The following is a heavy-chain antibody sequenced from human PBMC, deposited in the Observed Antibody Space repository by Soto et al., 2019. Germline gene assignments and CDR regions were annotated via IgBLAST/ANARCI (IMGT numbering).Heavy chain of an antibody. D-gene: IGHD1-26*01. V-gene: IGHV4-39*01. CDR2: IYYSGST. J-gene: IGHJ2*01. CDR1: GGSISSSSYY. Sequence: QLQLQESGPGLVKPSETLSLTCTVSGGSISSSSYYWGWIRQPPGKGLEWIGSIYYSGSTYYNPSIQSGVPISGDTSKHQFSLKLSSVTAADTAVYYCAGNRIVGATMYFDLWGRGTLVTVSS. CDR3: AGNRIVGATMYFDL.